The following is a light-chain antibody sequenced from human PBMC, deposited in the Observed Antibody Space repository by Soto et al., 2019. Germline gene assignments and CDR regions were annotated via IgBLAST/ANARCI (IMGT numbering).Light chain of an antibody. V-gene: IGKV2-28*01. CDR3: MQALHTPWT. CDR2: LGS. CDR1: QSLLHSNGYNY. J-gene: IGKJ1*01. Sequence: DIVMTQSPLSLPVTPGEPASISCRSSQSLLHSNGYNYLDWYLQKPGQSPQLVIYLGSNRASGVSDRFSGSGSGTDFTRKISRVEAEDVGVYYCMQALHTPWTFGQGTKLALK.